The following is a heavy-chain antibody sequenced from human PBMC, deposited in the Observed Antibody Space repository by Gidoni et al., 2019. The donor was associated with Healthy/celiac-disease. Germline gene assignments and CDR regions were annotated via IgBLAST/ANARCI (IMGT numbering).Heavy chain of an antibody. Sequence: QLQLQESGPGLVKPSETLSLTCTVSGGSISSSSYYWGWIRQPPGKGLEWIGSIYYSGSTYYNPSLKSRVTISVDTSKNQFSLKLSSVTAADTAVYYCAGPREGYCSGGSCPLDYWGQGTLVTVSS. CDR2: IYYSGST. CDR1: GGSISSSSYY. J-gene: IGHJ4*02. CDR3: AGPREGYCSGGSCPLDY. D-gene: IGHD2-15*01. V-gene: IGHV4-39*01.